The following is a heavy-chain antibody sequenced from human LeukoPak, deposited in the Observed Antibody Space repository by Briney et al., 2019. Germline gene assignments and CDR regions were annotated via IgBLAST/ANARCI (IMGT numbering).Heavy chain of an antibody. D-gene: IGHD6-19*01. CDR1: GFTLSSYR. V-gene: IGHV3-74*01. CDR3: ARGYSSGLHFDY. CDR2: IKSDGSDT. J-gene: IGHJ4*02. Sequence: GGSLRLSCAASGFTLSSYRTHWVRQVPGKGLVWVSRIKSDGSDTGYADSVKGRFTISRDNAKNTLYLQMNSLRAEDTAVYYCARGYSSGLHFDYWGQGTLVTVSS.